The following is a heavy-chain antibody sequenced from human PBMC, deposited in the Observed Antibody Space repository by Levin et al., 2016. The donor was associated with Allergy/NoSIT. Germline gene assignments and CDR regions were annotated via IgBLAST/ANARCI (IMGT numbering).Heavy chain of an antibody. V-gene: IGHV3-30-3*01. CDR3: ARGPGVGRYFDWFADY. D-gene: IGHD3-9*01. J-gene: IGHJ4*02. Sequence: VRQAPGKGLEWVAVISYDGSNKYYAGSVKGRFTISRDNSKNTLYLQMNSLRAEDTAVYYCARGPGVGRYFDWFADYWGQGTLVTVSS. CDR2: ISYDGSNK.